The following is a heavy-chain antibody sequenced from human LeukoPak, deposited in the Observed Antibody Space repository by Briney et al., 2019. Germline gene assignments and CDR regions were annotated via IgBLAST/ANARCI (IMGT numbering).Heavy chain of an antibody. CDR3: ARSGLRDIVVVVAARRGNYYGMDV. D-gene: IGHD2-15*01. J-gene: IGHJ6*02. CDR2: INPSGGST. CDR1: GYTFTSYY. V-gene: IGHV1-46*01. Sequence: ASVKVSCKASGYTFTSYYMHWVRQAPGQGLEWMGIINPSGGSTSYAQKFQGRVTMTRDTSTSTVYMELSSLRSEDTAVYYCARSGLRDIVVVVAARRGNYYGMDVWGQGTTVTVSS.